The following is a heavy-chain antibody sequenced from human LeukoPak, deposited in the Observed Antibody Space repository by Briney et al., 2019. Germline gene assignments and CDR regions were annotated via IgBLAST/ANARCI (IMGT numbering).Heavy chain of an antibody. V-gene: IGHV3-30*03. CDR1: GFTFSYYG. Sequence: GGSLRLSCAASGFTFSYYGMHWVRQAPGKGLEGVAVISYDGNKKYSADSVKGRFTISRDNSKNMLFLETNSLRAEDTAVYYCARDSNWHYFDYWGQGTLVSVSS. D-gene: IGHD2-2*01. J-gene: IGHJ4*02. CDR3: ARDSNWHYFDY. CDR2: ISYDGNKK.